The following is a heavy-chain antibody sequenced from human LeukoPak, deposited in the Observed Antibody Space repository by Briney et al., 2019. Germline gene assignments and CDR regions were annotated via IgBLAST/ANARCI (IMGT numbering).Heavy chain of an antibody. V-gene: IGHV3-7*01. CDR3: ARLPRYYYGSGNGQNWFDP. CDR2: IKKDGSEK. CDR1: GFTFSSYE. Sequence: GGSLRLSCAASGFTFSSYEMNWVRQAPGKGLEWVANIKKDGSEKCYVDSVKGRFTISRDNANNSLYLQMNNLRAEDTAVYYCARLPRYYYGSGNGQNWFDPWGQGILVTVSS. D-gene: IGHD3-10*01. J-gene: IGHJ5*02.